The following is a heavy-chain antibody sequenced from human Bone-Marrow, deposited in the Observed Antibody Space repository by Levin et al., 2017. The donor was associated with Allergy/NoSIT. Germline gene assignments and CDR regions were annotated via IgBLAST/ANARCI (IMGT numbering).Heavy chain of an antibody. CDR1: GYPFTSYD. CDR3: ARVWGSVDY. D-gene: IGHD3-16*01. CDR2: MNPNSGDT. Sequence: ASVKVSCKASGYPFTSYDINWVRQATGQGLEWMGWMNPNSGDTGYAQKFQGRVTMTRNAAISTAYMELNSLRSEDTALYYCARVWGSVDYWGQGTLVTVSS. V-gene: IGHV1-8*01. J-gene: IGHJ4*02.